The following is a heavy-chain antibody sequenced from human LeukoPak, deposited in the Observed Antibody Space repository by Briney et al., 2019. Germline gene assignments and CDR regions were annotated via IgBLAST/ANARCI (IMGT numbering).Heavy chain of an antibody. J-gene: IGHJ4*02. D-gene: IGHD6-19*01. CDR2: FDSENNKM. V-gene: IGHV1-24*01. CDR3: ATDRVYRSSGRSWGFFDY. Sequence: ASVTVSFKISGYSLIDLSIHWVREAPGEGGEWMGGFDSENNKMVYSQKFQGRVTMTEDTSADTAYMELTSLRSEDTAVYFCATDRVYRSSGRSWGFFDYWGQGTLVIVSS. CDR1: GYSLIDLS.